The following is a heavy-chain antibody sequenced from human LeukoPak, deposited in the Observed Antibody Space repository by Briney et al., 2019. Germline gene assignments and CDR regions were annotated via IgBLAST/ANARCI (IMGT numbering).Heavy chain of an antibody. CDR3: ARGNLYWGSEVLDY. J-gene: IGHJ4*02. CDR2: ISSSSSYI. V-gene: IGHV3-21*01. D-gene: IGHD7-27*01. Sequence: GGSLRLSCAASGFTFSSYSMNWVRQAPGKGLEWVSSISSSSSYIYYADSVKGRFTISRDNAKNSLYLQMISLRAEDTAVYYCARGNLYWGSEVLDYWGQGTLVTVSS. CDR1: GFTFSSYS.